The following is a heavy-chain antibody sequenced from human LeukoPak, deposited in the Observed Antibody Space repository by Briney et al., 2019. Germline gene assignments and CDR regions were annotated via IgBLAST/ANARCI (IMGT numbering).Heavy chain of an antibody. CDR3: AKPGYDFWSGYFDY. CDR1: GFTFSSYG. Sequence: GGSLRLSCAASGFTFSSYGMHWVRQAPGKGLEWVAVISYDGSNKYYADSVKGRFTISGDNSKNTLYLQMNSLRAEDTAVYYCAKPGYDFWSGYFDYWGQGTLVTVSS. J-gene: IGHJ4*02. CDR2: ISYDGSNK. D-gene: IGHD3-3*01. V-gene: IGHV3-30*18.